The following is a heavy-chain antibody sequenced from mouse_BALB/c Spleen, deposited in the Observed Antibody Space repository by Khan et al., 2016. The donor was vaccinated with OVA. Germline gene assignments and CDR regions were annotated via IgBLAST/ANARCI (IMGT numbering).Heavy chain of an antibody. CDR1: GFSLSRYN. CDR2: IWGGGGT. CDR3: ARDNDRYDGYYGMDD. Sequence: VQLMESGPGLVAPSQSLSITCTVSGFSLSRYNIHWVRQPPGKGLEWLGMIWGGGGTDYNSNLISRLCISKSNSKSQVFLIMNSLQTDDTAMYYCARDNDRYDGYYGMDDWGQGTSVTVSS. J-gene: IGHJ4*01. D-gene: IGHD2-14*01. V-gene: IGHV2-6-4*01.